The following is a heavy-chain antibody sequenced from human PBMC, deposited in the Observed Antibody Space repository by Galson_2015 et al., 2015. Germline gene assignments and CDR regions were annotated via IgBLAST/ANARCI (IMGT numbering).Heavy chain of an antibody. CDR2: INPNSGAT. Sequence: SCKASGYIFTADYMHWVRQAPGQGLEWMGWINPNSGATNYAQKFQGWVTMTRDTSISTAYMEVSRLRSDDTAVYYCARGYSSGSNAAFDTWGQGTMVTVSS. V-gene: IGHV1-2*04. CDR3: ARGYSSGSNAAFDT. D-gene: IGHD6-19*01. CDR1: GYIFTADY. J-gene: IGHJ3*02.